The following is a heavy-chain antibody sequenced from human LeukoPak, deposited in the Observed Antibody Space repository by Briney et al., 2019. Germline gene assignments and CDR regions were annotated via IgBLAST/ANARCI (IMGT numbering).Heavy chain of an antibody. CDR1: GFTFSRSW. D-gene: IGHD5-12*01. CDR2: INPDGDGM. J-gene: IGHJ4*02. Sequence: PGGSLRLSCTASGFTFSRSWMNWIRQAPGKGLEWVANINPDGDGMRFVDSVNGRFTMSRDNAQSSLHLQMNSLRVEDTAFYYCAAWTDRGYSYWGQGVLVTVSS. CDR3: AAWTDRGYSY. V-gene: IGHV3-7*01.